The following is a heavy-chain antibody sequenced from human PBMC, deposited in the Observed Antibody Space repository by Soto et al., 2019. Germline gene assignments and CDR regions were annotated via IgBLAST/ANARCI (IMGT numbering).Heavy chain of an antibody. Sequence: GASLKVSCKASGYTFTSYGISWVRQAPGQGLEWMGWISAYNGNTNYAQKLQGRVTMTTDTSTSTTYMELRSLRSDDTAVYYCARVEDCSSTSCYIVGFGYYYGMDVWGQGTTVTVSS. D-gene: IGHD2-2*02. CDR3: ARVEDCSSTSCYIVGFGYYYGMDV. CDR1: GYTFTSYG. J-gene: IGHJ6*02. CDR2: ISAYNGNT. V-gene: IGHV1-18*04.